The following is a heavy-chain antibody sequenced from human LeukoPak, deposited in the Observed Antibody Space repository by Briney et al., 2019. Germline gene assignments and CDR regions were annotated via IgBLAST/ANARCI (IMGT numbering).Heavy chain of an antibody. Sequence: KPSETLSLTCTVSGGSISSYYWSWIRQPPGKGLEWIGYIYYSGSTNYNPSLKSRVTISVDTSKNQFSLKLSSVTAADTAVYYCARDLEYSYGYFDYWGQGTLVTVSS. D-gene: IGHD5-18*01. CDR2: IYYSGST. J-gene: IGHJ4*02. CDR3: ARDLEYSYGYFDY. V-gene: IGHV4-59*01. CDR1: GGSISSYY.